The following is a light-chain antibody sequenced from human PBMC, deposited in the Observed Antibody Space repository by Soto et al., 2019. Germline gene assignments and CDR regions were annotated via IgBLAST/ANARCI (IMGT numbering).Light chain of an antibody. CDR3: QQYDNWPLT. CDR1: QSVSSSY. V-gene: IGKV3-15*01. Sequence: EIVLTQSPGTLSLSPGEIATLSCRASQSVSSSYLAWYQQKPGLAPRVLIYDASTRATVIPARFSGSGSGTEFTLTISSLQSEDFAVYYCQQYDNWPLTCGGGTKGDIK. CDR2: DAS. J-gene: IGKJ4*01.